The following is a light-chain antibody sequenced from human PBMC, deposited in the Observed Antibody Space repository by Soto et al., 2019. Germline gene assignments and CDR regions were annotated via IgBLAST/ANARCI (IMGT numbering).Light chain of an antibody. V-gene: IGKV3-15*01. CDR3: QQYNNWPPWT. CDR1: QSVSSSY. Sequence: EIVLTQSPGTLSLSPGERATLSCRAIQSVSSSYLAWYQQKPGQAPRLLIYGASTRATGIPARFSDSGSGTEFTLTISSLQSEDFAVYYCQQYNNWPPWTFGQGTKV. J-gene: IGKJ1*01. CDR2: GAS.